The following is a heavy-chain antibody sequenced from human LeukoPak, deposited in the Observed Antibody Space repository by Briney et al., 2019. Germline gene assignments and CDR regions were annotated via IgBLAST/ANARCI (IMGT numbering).Heavy chain of an antibody. D-gene: IGHD1-14*01. CDR3: VRENHGSFDY. CDR2: ISSGSTYI. CDR1: GFSFSTYY. J-gene: IGHJ4*02. Sequence: PGGSLRLSCAASGFSFSTYYVNWVRQAPGEGLEWVACISSGSTYIFYADSVRGRFAVSRDNAKNSLYLQMNSLRADDTAVYYCVRENHGSFDYWGRGSLVTVSS. V-gene: IGHV3-21*01.